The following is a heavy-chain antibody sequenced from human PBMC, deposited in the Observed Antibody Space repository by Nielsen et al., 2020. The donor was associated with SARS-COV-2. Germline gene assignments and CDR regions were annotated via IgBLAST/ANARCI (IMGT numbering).Heavy chain of an antibody. J-gene: IGHJ4*02. CDR1: GFTFGSYA. CDR3: ARVGSYGDPEYLDY. CDR2: IKLDGSEK. V-gene: IGHV3-7*01. Sequence: GESLNISCRTSGFTFGSYAMNWARQAPGKGLEWVGNIKLDGSEKYYVDSVKGRFTISRDNARNTLNLQMNSLRVEDTAVYYCARVGSYGDPEYLDYWGQGALVTVSS. D-gene: IGHD4/OR15-4a*01.